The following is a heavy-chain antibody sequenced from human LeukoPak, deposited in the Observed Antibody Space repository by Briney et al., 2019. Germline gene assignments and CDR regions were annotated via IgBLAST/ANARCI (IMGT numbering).Heavy chain of an antibody. CDR3: AKGGRITMLRGVQRDHYFDY. Sequence: GGSLRLSCAASGFTFDSYGMNWVRQAPGKGLEWVSGISGSGVYTYYADSVKGRFTISRDNSKNTLYLQMNSLRVEDTAVYYCAKGGRITMLRGVQRDHYFDYWGQGTLVTVSS. CDR1: GFTFDSYG. D-gene: IGHD3-10*01. J-gene: IGHJ4*02. V-gene: IGHV3-23*01. CDR2: ISGSGVYT.